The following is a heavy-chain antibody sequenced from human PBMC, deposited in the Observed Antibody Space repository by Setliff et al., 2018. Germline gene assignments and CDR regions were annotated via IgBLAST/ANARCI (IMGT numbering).Heavy chain of an antibody. J-gene: IGHJ5*01. Sequence: SETLSFTCTVSGGSISSSYWSWIRQPPGKGLEWIGYIYSSGSTNNNTSLKSRATISVDTSKNQFSLKLSSVTAADTAVYYCARAAKYDSSGYYGFWFDSWGQGALVTVSS. CDR3: ARAAKYDSSGYYGFWFDS. CDR1: GGSISSSY. D-gene: IGHD3-22*01. CDR2: IYSSGST. V-gene: IGHV4-59*01.